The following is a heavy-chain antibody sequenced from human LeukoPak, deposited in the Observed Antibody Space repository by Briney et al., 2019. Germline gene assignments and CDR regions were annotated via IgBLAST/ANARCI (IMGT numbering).Heavy chain of an antibody. V-gene: IGHV4-34*01. CDR2: INHSGST. CDR1: GGSFSGYY. Sequence: SETLSLTCAVYGGSFSGYYWSWIRQPPGKGLEWIGEINHSGSTNYNPSLKSRVTISVDTSKNQFSLKLSSVTAADTAVYYCARETCCSSITCYNVVDAFDIWGQGTMVTVSS. J-gene: IGHJ3*02. D-gene: IGHD2-2*02. CDR3: ARETCCSSITCYNVVDAFDI.